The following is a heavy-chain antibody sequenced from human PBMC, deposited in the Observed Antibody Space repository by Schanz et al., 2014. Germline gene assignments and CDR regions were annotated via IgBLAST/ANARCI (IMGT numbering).Heavy chain of an antibody. CDR2: IYTSGST. J-gene: IGHJ5*02. Sequence: QVQLQESGPGLVKPSETLSLTCTVSGGSISSYYWSWIRQPAGKGLEWIGRIYTSGSTNYNPSLKSRVTMSVDTPKNQFALKLSSVTAADTAVYYCANSMVRGVRMSDNWFGPWGQGTLVSVSS. CDR1: GGSISSYY. CDR3: ANSMVRGVRMSDNWFGP. D-gene: IGHD3-10*01. V-gene: IGHV4-4*07.